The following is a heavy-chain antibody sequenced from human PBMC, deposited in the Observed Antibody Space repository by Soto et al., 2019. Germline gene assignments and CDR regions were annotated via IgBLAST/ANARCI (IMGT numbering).Heavy chain of an antibody. V-gene: IGHV3-33*01. J-gene: IGHJ4*02. D-gene: IGHD6-13*01. CDR2: IWFDGSNK. Sequence: PGGSLRLSCAASRFTFSNYGMHWVRQAPGKGLEWVAIIWFDGSNKYYADSVKGRFTISRDNPKNTLYLQMNSLRAEDTAVYYCARDGGWQQLALDYWGQGTLVTVSS. CDR3: ARDGGWQQLALDY. CDR1: RFTFSNYG.